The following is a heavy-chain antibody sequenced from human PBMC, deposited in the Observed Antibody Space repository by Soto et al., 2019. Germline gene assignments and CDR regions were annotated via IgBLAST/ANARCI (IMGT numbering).Heavy chain of an antibody. CDR3: XRAPGDYFDY. J-gene: IGHJ4*02. CDR1: GGSISSGGYY. Sequence: QVQLQESGPGLVKPSQTLSLTCTVSGGSISSGGYYWSWIRQHPGKGLEWIGYIFYSGSTYYNPSLKSRVAISVDTSKNQFTLKLSSVTAADTAVYYXXRAPGDYFDYWGQGPLVTVAS. V-gene: IGHV4-31*03. CDR2: IFYSGST.